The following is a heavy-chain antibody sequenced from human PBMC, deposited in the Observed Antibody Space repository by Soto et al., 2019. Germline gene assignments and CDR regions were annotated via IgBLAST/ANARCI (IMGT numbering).Heavy chain of an antibody. V-gene: IGHV3-64D*08. CDR3: VNLLGGYSGYDYYYYYYGMDV. J-gene: IGHJ6*02. CDR1: GFTFSSYA. Sequence: GGSLRLSCSASGFTFSSYAMHWVRQAPGKGLEYVSAISSNGGSTYYADSVKGRFTISRDNSKNTLYLQMSSLRAEDTAVYYCVNLLGGYSGYDYYYYYYGMDVWGQGTTVTVSS. CDR2: ISSNGGST. D-gene: IGHD5-12*01.